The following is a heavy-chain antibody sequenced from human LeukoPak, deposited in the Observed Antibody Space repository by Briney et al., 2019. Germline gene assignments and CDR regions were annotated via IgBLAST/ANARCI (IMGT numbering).Heavy chain of an antibody. Sequence: SETLSLTCTVSGGSISSYYWSWIRQPPGKGLEWIGYIYYSGSTNYNPSLKSRVTISVDTSKNQFSLKLSSVTAADTAVYYCANPSADYYDSSGYYSHFDYWGQGTLVTVSS. V-gene: IGHV4-59*01. CDR1: GGSISSYY. D-gene: IGHD3-22*01. J-gene: IGHJ4*02. CDR3: ANPSADYYDSSGYYSHFDY. CDR2: IYYSGST.